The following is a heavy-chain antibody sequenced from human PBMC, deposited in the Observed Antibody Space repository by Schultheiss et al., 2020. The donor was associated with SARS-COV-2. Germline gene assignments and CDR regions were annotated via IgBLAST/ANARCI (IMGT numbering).Heavy chain of an antibody. D-gene: IGHD4-11*01. CDR3: AREEMTDYSNYFGY. Sequence: SETLSLTCAVYGGSFSGYYWSWIRQPPGKGLEWIGYIYYNGNTNCNPSLKSRVTISVDTSKNQFSLKLSSVTAADMAVYFCAREEMTDYSNYFGYWGQGTLVTVSS. CDR1: GGSFSGYY. V-gene: IGHV4-59*01. CDR2: IYYNGNT. J-gene: IGHJ4*02.